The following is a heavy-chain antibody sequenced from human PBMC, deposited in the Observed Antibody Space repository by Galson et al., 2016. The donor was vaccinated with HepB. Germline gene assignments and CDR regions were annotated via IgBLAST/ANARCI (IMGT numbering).Heavy chain of an antibody. CDR1: GYTFINYY. J-gene: IGHJ6*02. D-gene: IGHD3-10*01. CDR2: GNPSTGST. CDR3: ARDRGSNSLKGYGMDV. Sequence: SVKVSCTASGYTFINYYMHWVRQAPGQGLEWLGLGNPSTGSTSYAQKSQDRVTVTRDTSTSTVYMELSRLSSEDTAVYYCARDRGSNSLKGYGMDVWGQGTTVTVSS. V-gene: IGHV1-46*01.